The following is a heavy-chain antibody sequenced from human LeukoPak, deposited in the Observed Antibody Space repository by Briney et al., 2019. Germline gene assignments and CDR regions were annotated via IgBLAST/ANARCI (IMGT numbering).Heavy chain of an antibody. V-gene: IGHV5-51*01. CDR2: IYPGDSDT. J-gene: IGHJ4*02. Sequence: GESLKISCKGSGYTFTSYWIGWVREMPGKGLEWMGIIYPGDSDTRYSPSFQGQVTISADKSITTAYVQWSSLKASDTAMYYCARRAEDNSGWYYWGQGTLVTVSS. CDR1: GYTFTSYW. CDR3: ARRAEDNSGWYY. D-gene: IGHD6-19*01.